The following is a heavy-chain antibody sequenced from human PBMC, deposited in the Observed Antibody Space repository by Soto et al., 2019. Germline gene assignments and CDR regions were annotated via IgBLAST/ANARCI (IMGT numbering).Heavy chain of an antibody. V-gene: IGHV4-38-2*02. J-gene: IGHJ4*02. D-gene: IGHD3-3*01. CDR1: GYSISSGYY. CDR3: ARNGRVEWLLYYFDY. Sequence: SETLSLTCTVSGYSISSGYYWGWIRPPPGKGLEWIGSIYHSGSTYYNPSLKSRVTISVDTSKNQFSMKLSSVTAADTAVYYCARNGRVEWLLYYFDYWGQGTLVTVSS. CDR2: IYHSGST.